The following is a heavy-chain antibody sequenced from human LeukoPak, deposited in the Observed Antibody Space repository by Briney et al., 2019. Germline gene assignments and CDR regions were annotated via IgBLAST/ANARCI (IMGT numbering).Heavy chain of an antibody. CDR3: ARDGPYSSASNWFDP. V-gene: IGHV4-59*01. J-gene: IGHJ5*02. CDR1: GGSISSYY. CDR2: IFYTGSI. Sequence: SETLSLTCTASGGSISSYYWSWVRHPPGKGLEWIGYIFYTGSIDVNPSLKSRVIMSVDTSKNQFSLKLSSVTAADTAVYYCARDGPYSSASNWFDPWGQGTLVTVSS. D-gene: IGHD6-6*01.